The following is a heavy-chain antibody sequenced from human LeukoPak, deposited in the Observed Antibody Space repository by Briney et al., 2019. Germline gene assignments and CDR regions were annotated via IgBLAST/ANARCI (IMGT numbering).Heavy chain of an antibody. D-gene: IGHD2-8*01. CDR3: ARDRVGEAAPGVLDF. Sequence: ASVKVSCKASGYTFIEYHLHWVRQAPGQGLEWMGWINPSNGVTNFAQTFRGRVALTRDTSIDTVYMDLTSLKFDDTAVYYCARDRVGEAAPGVLDFWGQGTLVSVSS. J-gene: IGHJ4*02. CDR2: INPSNGVT. V-gene: IGHV1-2*02. CDR1: GYTFIEYH.